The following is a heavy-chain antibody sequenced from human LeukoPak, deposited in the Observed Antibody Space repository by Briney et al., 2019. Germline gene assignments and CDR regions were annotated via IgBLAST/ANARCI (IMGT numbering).Heavy chain of an antibody. Sequence: SETLSLTCTVSGGSISSYYWSWIRQPAGKGREWIGIIYYSGSTYYNPSLKGRVTISVDTSKNQFSLKLSSVTAADTAVYYCARAFRARYFDLWGRGTLVTVSS. CDR3: ARAFRARYFDL. J-gene: IGHJ2*01. CDR2: IYYSGST. V-gene: IGHV4-59*05. D-gene: IGHD1-26*01. CDR1: GGSISSYY.